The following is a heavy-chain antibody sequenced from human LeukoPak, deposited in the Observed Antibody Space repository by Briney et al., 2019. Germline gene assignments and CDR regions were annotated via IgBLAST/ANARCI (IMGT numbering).Heavy chain of an antibody. V-gene: IGHV3-66*01. CDR2: IYSGGST. J-gene: IGHJ4*02. CDR3: ATVTVTTEKLKDDY. D-gene: IGHD4-11*01. Sequence: GGSLRLSCAASGFTVSSNYMSWVRQAPGKGLEWVSVIYSGGSTYYADSVKGRFTISRDNAKNTLYLQMNSLRAEDTAVYYCATVTVTTEKLKDDYWGQGTLVTVSS. CDR1: GFTVSSNY.